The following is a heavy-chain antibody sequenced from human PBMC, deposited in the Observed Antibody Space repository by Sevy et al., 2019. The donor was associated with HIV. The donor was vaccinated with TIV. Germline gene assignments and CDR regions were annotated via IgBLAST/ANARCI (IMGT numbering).Heavy chain of an antibody. CDR2: IYHSGST. V-gene: IGHV4-38-2*01. CDR3: ARSYSGSYRGDDAFDI. CDR1: GYSISSGYY. J-gene: IGHJ3*02. D-gene: IGHD1-26*01. Sequence: TLSLTCAVSGYSISSGYYWGWIRQPPGKGLEWIGSIYHSGSTYYNPSLKSRVTISVDTSKNQFSLKLSSVTAADTAVYYCARSYSGSYRGDDAFDIWGQGTMVTVSS.